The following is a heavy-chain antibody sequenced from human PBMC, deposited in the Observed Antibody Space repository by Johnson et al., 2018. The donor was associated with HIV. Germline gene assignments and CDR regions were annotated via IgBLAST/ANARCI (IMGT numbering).Heavy chain of an antibody. CDR1: GFTFSSYA. V-gene: IGHV3-64*01. Sequence: VQLVESAGGLVQPGGSLRLSCTASGFTFSSYAMHWVRQAPGKGLEYVSAISSNGGSTCYANSVKGRFTISRDNSKNTLYLQMGSLRAEDMAVYYCARGALSPAAPDAFDIWGQGTMVTVSS. CDR2: ISSNGGST. CDR3: ARGALSPAAPDAFDI. J-gene: IGHJ3*02. D-gene: IGHD6-13*01.